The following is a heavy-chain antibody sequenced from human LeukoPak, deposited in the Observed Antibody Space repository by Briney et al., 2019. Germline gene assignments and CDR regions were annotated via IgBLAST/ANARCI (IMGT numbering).Heavy chain of an antibody. Sequence: KPSETLSLTCTVSGGSISSYYWSWIRLPPGKGLEWIGYIYYSGSTNYNPSLNSRVTISVDTSKNQVSLKLSSVTAADTAVYYCASLGGTYDYWGQGTLVTVSS. CDR3: ASLGGTYDY. J-gene: IGHJ4*02. CDR2: IYYSGST. CDR1: GGSISSYY. D-gene: IGHD1-26*01. V-gene: IGHV4-59*08.